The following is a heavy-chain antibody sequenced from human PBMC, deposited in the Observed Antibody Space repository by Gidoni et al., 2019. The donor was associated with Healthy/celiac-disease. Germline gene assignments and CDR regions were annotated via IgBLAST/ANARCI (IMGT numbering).Heavy chain of an antibody. Sequence: EVQLVEPGGGLVQPGGSLRLSCAASGFTFSSYWMHWVRQAPGKGLVWVSRINSDGSSTSYADSVKGRFTISRDNAKNTLYLQMNGLRAEDTAVYYCARDSTVTYAFDIWGQGTMVTVSS. D-gene: IGHD4-17*01. CDR1: GFTFSSYW. V-gene: IGHV3-74*01. J-gene: IGHJ3*02. CDR2: INSDGSST. CDR3: ARDSTVTYAFDI.